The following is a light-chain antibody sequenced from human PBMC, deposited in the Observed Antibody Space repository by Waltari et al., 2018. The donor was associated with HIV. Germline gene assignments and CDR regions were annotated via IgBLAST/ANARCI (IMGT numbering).Light chain of an antibody. J-gene: IGKJ2*01. CDR3: QQHYTSPYT. CDR2: WAS. V-gene: IGKV4-1*01. Sequence: DIVMTQSPDSLAVSLGERATINCKSSQSVLNSSSNKNSLAWYQQKSGQPPNLLIYWASTRESGVPERFSGSGSGTDFTLTISSLQVADVAVYYCQQHYTSPYTFGQGTKLEIK. CDR1: QSVLNSSSNKNS.